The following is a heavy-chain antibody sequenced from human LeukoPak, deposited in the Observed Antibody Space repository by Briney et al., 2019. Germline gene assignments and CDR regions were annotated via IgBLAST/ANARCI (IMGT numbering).Heavy chain of an antibody. CDR1: GHTFTSYG. Sequence: ASVKVSCKASGHTFTSYGISWVRQAPGQGLEWMGWISAYNGNTNYAQKLQGRVTMTTDTSTGTAYMELRSLRSDDTAVYYCASMREPEASFDYWGQGPLVTVSS. J-gene: IGHJ4*02. D-gene: IGHD6-25*01. V-gene: IGHV1-18*01. CDR3: ASMREPEASFDY. CDR2: ISAYNGNT.